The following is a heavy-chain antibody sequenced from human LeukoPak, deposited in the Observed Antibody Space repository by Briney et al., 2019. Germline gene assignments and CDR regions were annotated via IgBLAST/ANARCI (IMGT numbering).Heavy chain of an antibody. J-gene: IGHJ4*02. Sequence: PSETLSLTCSVSGGSISSHYWSWIRQPAGKGLQWIGRIYASGSTNYNPSLKSRATMSVDTSKNQFSLKLNSVTAADTAVYYCARDRGYCGSTSCFLEDWGQGTLVTVSS. CDR3: ARDRGYCGSTSCFLED. V-gene: IGHV4-4*07. D-gene: IGHD2-2*01. CDR2: IYASGST. CDR1: GGSISSHY.